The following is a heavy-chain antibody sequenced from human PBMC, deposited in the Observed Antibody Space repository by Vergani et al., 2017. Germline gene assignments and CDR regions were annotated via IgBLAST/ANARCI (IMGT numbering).Heavy chain of an antibody. J-gene: IGHJ6*02. V-gene: IGHV3-23*01. Sequence: EVQLLESGGGLVQPGGSLRHSRAASGFTFCSYAMSWVRELPGKGLGWVSGICGSGGNTYYANSVKGRFTTSRDNSKNTLYLQMNSLRADDTAVYYCAKGVYCSSTSCYEGRGYYYGMGVWGQGTTVTFSS. CDR1: GFTFCSYA. CDR3: AKGVYCSSTSCYEGRGYYYGMGV. D-gene: IGHD2-2*01. CDR2: ICGSGGNT.